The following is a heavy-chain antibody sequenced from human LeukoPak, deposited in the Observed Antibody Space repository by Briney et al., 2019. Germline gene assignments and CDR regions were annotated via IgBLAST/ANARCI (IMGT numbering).Heavy chain of an antibody. V-gene: IGHV3-48*01. Sequence: GGSLRLSCAASGFTFSSYSMNWVRQAPGKGLEWVSYISSSSSTIYYADSVKGRFTISRDNAKNSLYLQMNSLRAEDTAVYYCARARGYYYYYYMDVWGKGTTVTVSS. CDR3: ARARGYYYYYYMDV. J-gene: IGHJ6*03. CDR2: ISSSSSTI. CDR1: GFTFSSYS.